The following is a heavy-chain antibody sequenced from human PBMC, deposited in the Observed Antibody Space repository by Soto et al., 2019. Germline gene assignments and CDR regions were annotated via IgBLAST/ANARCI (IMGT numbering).Heavy chain of an antibody. Sequence: QVQLVESGGGVVQPGRSLRLSCAASGFTFSSYAMHWVRQAPGKGLEWVAVISYDGSNKYYADSVKGRFTISRDNSKNTLYLQMNSLRAEDTAVYYCARDYHYDFWSGYFDHWGQGTLVTVSS. J-gene: IGHJ4*02. CDR3: ARDYHYDFWSGYFDH. CDR2: ISYDGSNK. D-gene: IGHD3-3*01. V-gene: IGHV3-30-3*01. CDR1: GFTFSSYA.